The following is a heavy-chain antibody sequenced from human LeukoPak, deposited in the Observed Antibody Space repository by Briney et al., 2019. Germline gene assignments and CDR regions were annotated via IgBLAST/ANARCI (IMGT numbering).Heavy chain of an antibody. CDR1: GGTFSSYA. CDR2: IIPIFGTA. CDR3: ARRLFTYGDYPYYYYMDV. D-gene: IGHD4-17*01. V-gene: IGHV1-69*06. J-gene: IGHJ6*03. Sequence: ASVKVSCKASGGTFSSYAISWVRQAPGQGLEWMGGIIPIFGTANYAQKFQGRVTITADKSTSTAYMELSSLRSEDTAVYYCARRLFTYGDYPYYYYMDVWGKGTTVTVSS.